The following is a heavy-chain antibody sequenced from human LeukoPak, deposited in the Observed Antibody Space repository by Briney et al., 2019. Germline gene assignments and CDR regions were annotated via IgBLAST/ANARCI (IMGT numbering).Heavy chain of an antibody. J-gene: IGHJ4*02. V-gene: IGHV3-9*01. CDR2: ISWNSGSI. CDR1: GFTFDDYA. CDR3: AKDIRSGRWHYFDY. Sequence: GGSLRLSCAASGFTFDDYAMHWVRQAPGKGLEWVSGISWNSGSIGYADSVKGRFTISRDNAKNSLYLQMNSLRAEDTALYYCAKDIRSGRWHYFDYWGQGTLVTVSS. D-gene: IGHD6-19*01.